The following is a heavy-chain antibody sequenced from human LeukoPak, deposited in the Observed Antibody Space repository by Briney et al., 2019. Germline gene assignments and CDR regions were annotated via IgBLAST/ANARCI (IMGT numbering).Heavy chain of an antibody. J-gene: IGHJ4*02. Sequence: SETLSLTCAVFGGPFSGYYWSWIRQPPGKGLEWIGEINHSGSTNYNPSLTRRFIISVDTSKNQFSLKVTSVTAADTAVYYCARCDGGSTSCYTVDYWGQGTLVTVSS. CDR3: ARCDGGSTSCYTVDY. CDR1: GGPFSGYY. V-gene: IGHV4-34*01. CDR2: INHSGST. D-gene: IGHD2-2*02.